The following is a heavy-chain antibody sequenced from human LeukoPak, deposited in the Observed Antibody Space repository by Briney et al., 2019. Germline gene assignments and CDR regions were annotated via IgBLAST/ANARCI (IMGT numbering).Heavy chain of an antibody. D-gene: IGHD6-13*01. CDR2: ISSNGGST. CDR1: GFTFSSYA. J-gene: IGHJ4*02. V-gene: IGHV3-64D*06. CDR3: VKDRILAAAGYYFDY. Sequence: GGSLRLSCSASGFTFSSYAMHWVRQAPGKGLEYVSAISSNGGSTYYADSVKGRFTISRDNSKNMLYLQMSSLRAEDTAVYYCVKDRILAAAGYYFDYWGQGTLVTVSS.